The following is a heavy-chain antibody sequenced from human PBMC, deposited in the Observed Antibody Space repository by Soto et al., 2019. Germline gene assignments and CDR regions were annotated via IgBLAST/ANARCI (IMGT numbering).Heavy chain of an antibody. CDR3: ARLGARVYYYMDV. Sequence: SETLSLTCTVSGVSISSSSYYWVWIRQPPGKGLEWIGSIYYSGSTYYNPSLKSRVTISVDTSKNQFSLKLSSVTAADTAVYYCARLGARVYYYMDVWGKGTTVTVSS. CDR1: GVSISSSSYY. CDR2: IYYSGST. J-gene: IGHJ6*03. V-gene: IGHV4-39*01.